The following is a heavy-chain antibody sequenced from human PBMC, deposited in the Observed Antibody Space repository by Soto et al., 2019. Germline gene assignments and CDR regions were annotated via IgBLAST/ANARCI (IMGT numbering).Heavy chain of an antibody. CDR3: AKWGQQWQLKWVLFFDY. D-gene: IGHD6-19*01. CDR1: GFTFSSYA. V-gene: IGHV3-23*01. J-gene: IGHJ4*02. Sequence: EVQLLESGGGLVQPGGSLRVSCAASGFTFSSYAMSWVRQAPGKGLEWVSAISGSGGSTYYADSVKGRFTISRDNSKNTLYLQMNSLRAEDTAVYYCAKWGQQWQLKWVLFFDYWGQGTLVTVSS. CDR2: ISGSGGST.